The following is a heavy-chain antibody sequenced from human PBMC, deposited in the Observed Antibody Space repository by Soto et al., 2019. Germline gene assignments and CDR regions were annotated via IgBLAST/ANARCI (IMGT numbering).Heavy chain of an antibody. CDR1: WFSLSTSGMC. CDR2: IDWDDDK. D-gene: IGHD3-22*01. Sequence: SGPTLVNPTQTLTLTCTFSWFSLSTSGMCVSWIRQPPGKALEWLARIDWDDDKYYSTSLKTRLTISKDTSKNQVVLTMTNMDPVDTATYYCARTAAPTYYYDSSGPRDPYYYYGMDVWGQGTTVTVSS. V-gene: IGHV2-70*11. J-gene: IGHJ6*02. CDR3: ARTAAPTYYYDSSGPRDPYYYYGMDV.